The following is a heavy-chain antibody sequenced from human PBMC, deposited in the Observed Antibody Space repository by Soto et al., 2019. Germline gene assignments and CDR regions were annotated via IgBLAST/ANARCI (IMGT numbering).Heavy chain of an antibody. Sequence: QVQLVQSGAEVKKPGSSVKVSCKASGGTFSSYAISWVRQAPGQGLEWMGGIIPIFGTANYAQKFQGRVTITADESMSTAYMELSSLSSEDTAVYYCAIDQIGYNWNDNDAFDIWGQGTMVTVSS. CDR3: AIDQIGYNWNDNDAFDI. D-gene: IGHD1-1*01. J-gene: IGHJ3*02. CDR1: GGTFSSYA. CDR2: IIPIFGTA. V-gene: IGHV1-69*01.